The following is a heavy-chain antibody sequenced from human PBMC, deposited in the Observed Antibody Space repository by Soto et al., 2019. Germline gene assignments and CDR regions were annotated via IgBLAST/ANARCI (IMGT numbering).Heavy chain of an antibody. CDR2: FDPEDGET. D-gene: IGHD3-10*01. J-gene: IGHJ4*02. CDR1: GYTLTELS. V-gene: IGHV1-24*01. CDR3: ATDRALLYGSGSYYTGTFDY. Sequence: QVQLVQSGAEVKKPGASVKVSCKVSGYTLTELSMHWVRQAPGKGLEWMGGFDPEDGETIYAQKFQGRVTMTEDTSTDTAYMELSSLRSEDTAVYYCATDRALLYGSGSYYTGTFDYWGQGTLVTVSS.